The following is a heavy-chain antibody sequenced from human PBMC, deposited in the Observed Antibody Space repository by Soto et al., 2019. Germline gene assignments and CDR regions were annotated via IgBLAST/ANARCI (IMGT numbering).Heavy chain of an antibody. CDR3: ARGRPQKGGYCSSTSCYSYYFYYMDV. CDR1: GGSISSYY. V-gene: IGHV4-59*01. J-gene: IGHJ6*03. Sequence: QVQLQESGPGLVKPSETLSLTCTVSGGSISSYYWSWIRQPPGKGLEWLGYIYYSASTNYNPSLKSRVSISVDTSKNRSSLKLSSVTAAGTAVYYCARGRPQKGGYCSSTSCYSYYFYYMDVWGKGTTVTVSS. D-gene: IGHD2-2*01. CDR2: IYYSAST.